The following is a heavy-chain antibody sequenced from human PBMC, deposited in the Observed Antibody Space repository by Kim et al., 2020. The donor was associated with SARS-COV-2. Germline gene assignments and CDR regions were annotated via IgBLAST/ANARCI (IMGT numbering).Heavy chain of an antibody. J-gene: IGHJ3*02. D-gene: IGHD6-25*01. CDR2: IKQDGNQK. CDR1: GFTFSSYC. V-gene: IGHV3-7*01. CDR3: SREGCLYCSGKDAFDI. Sequence: GGSLRLSFAASGFTFSSYCMTWVRQAPGKGLEWVANIKQDGNQKYYVDSVKGRFTSTRDNAKNSLYLQMNSMRAEATAGSYWSREGCLYCSGKDAFDILG.